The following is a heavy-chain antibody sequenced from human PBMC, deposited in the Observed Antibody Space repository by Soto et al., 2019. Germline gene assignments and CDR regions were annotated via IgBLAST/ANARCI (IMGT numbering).Heavy chain of an antibody. CDR1: GFTFSSYA. D-gene: IGHD6-6*01. J-gene: IGHJ6*02. CDR2: ISYDGSNK. Sequence: GGSLRLSCAASGFTFSSYAMHWVRQAPGKGLEWVAVISYDGSNKYYADSVKGRFTIPRDNSKNTLYLQMNSLRAEDTAVYYCARDVEYSSSSGYYYYYGMDVWGQGTTVTVS. V-gene: IGHV3-30-3*01. CDR3: ARDVEYSSSSGYYYYYGMDV.